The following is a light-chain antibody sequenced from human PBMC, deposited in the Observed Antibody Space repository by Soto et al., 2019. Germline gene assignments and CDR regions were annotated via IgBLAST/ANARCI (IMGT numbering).Light chain of an antibody. CDR1: QSVSGY. Sequence: EVLLTQSPVTLSLSPGERATLSCRASQSVSGYLSWYQQKPGHAPRLLIFDATNRATGVPASFSGSGSGTDFTLTISRLDPEDFAVYYCQQRDSGPPYNFGQGTRLEIK. J-gene: IGKJ2*01. CDR3: QQRDSGPPYN. CDR2: DAT. V-gene: IGKV3-11*01.